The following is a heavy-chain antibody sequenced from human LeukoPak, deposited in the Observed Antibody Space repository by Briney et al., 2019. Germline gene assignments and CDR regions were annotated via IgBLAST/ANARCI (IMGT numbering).Heavy chain of an antibody. V-gene: IGHV4-59*01. CDR1: GGSISSYY. Sequence: PSETLSLTCTVSGGSISSYYWSWIRQPPGKGLEWIGYIYYSGSTNYNPSLKSRVTISVDTSKNQFSLKLSSVTAADTAVYYCTRHTDYYGSGSPPNWFDPWGQGTLVTVSS. CDR2: IYYSGST. J-gene: IGHJ5*02. CDR3: TRHTDYYGSGSPPNWFDP. D-gene: IGHD3-10*01.